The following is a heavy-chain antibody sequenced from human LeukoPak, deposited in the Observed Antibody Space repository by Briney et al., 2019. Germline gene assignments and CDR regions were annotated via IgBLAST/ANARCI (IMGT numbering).Heavy chain of an antibody. D-gene: IGHD2-15*01. CDR1: GFTFSSYS. CDR3: AKATLGYCSGGSCYGMDV. V-gene: IGHV3-48*01. J-gene: IGHJ6*02. Sequence: GGSLRLSCAASGFTFSSYSMTWVRQAPGKGLEWVSYISSSSSTIYYADSVKGRFTISRDNSKNTLYLQMNSLRAEDTAVYYCAKATLGYCSGGSCYGMDVWGQGTTVTVSS. CDR2: ISSSSSTI.